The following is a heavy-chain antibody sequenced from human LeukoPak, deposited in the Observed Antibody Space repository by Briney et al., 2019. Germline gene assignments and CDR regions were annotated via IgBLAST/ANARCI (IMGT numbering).Heavy chain of an antibody. Sequence: QPGRSLRLSCAASGFTFSGFAMHWVRQAPGKGLEWVTVISYDGTNKYYADSVKGRFTISRDNSKNTLYLQMNSLRAEDTAVYYCARERFYSDSRLPDMWGQGTMVTVSS. V-gene: IGHV3-30-3*01. CDR2: ISYDGTNK. J-gene: IGHJ3*02. CDR1: GFTFSGFA. D-gene: IGHD3-16*01. CDR3: ARERFYSDSRLPDM.